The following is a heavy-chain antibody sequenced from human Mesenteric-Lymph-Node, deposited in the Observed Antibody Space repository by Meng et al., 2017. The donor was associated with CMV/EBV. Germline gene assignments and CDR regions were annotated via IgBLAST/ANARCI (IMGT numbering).Heavy chain of an antibody. CDR2: INHSGST. V-gene: IGHV4-34*01. D-gene: IGHD3-9*01. J-gene: IGHJ4*02. Sequence: QGQFSQWGAGLLKPSETLSVTCAVYGGSFSGYYWNWIRQSPEKGLEWIGEINHSGSTTYNPSFTSRIIISVDTSTNQISLNMSSVTAADTAVYYCARGSSYDILTGYFDYWGQGALVTVSS. CDR1: GGSFSGYY. CDR3: ARGSSYDILTGYFDY.